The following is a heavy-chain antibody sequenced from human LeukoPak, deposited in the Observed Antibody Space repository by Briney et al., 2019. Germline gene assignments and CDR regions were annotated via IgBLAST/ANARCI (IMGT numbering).Heavy chain of an antibody. CDR2: ISSSSGII. D-gene: IGHD4-23*01. CDR3: ARGRPHGNDY. CDR1: GFTFSGYN. V-gene: IGHV3-48*01. Sequence: PGGSLRLSCAASGFTFSGYNMNWVRQAPGKGLEWVSYISSSSGIIYYADSVKGRFTISRDNAKNSLYLHMNSLRVEDTAVYYCARGRPHGNDYWGQGTLVTVSS. J-gene: IGHJ4*02.